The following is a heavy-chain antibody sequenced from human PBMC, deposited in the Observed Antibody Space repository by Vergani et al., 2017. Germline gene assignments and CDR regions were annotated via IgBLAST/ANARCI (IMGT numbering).Heavy chain of an antibody. Sequence: QVQLQESGPGLVKPSQTLSLTCTVSGASINNDFYYWHRIRQPAGKGLEWIGRIYVSGITDYNSSLQSRGSMSVDTSKNQFSLTLTSVTAADTAVYYCARDNKQLRPRAFDLWVQGTMVTVSS. V-gene: IGHV4-61*02. CDR1: GASINNDFYY. CDR2: IYVSGIT. D-gene: IGHD4-23*01. J-gene: IGHJ3*01. CDR3: ARDNKQLRPRAFDL.